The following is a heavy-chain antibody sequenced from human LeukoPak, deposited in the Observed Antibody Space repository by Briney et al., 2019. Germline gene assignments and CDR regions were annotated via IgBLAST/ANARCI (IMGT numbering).Heavy chain of an antibody. V-gene: IGHV4-59*01. CDR1: GGSISQYY. J-gene: IGHJ4*02. CDR2: IYYSGST. D-gene: IGHD5-24*01. Sequence: SETLSLTCTVSGGSISQYYWSWIRQTPGKGLEWIGFIYYSGSTKSNPSLKSRVTISIDTSQNQFSLRLTSLTAADTAVYFCAREGDGYSYPYWGRGTLVTVSS. CDR3: AREGDGYSYPY.